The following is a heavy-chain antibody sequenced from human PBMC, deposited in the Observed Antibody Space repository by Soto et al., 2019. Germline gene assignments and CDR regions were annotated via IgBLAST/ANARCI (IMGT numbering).Heavy chain of an antibody. CDR2: ISGSGGST. CDR1: GFTFSSYV. CDR3: AKGPRAPPPHDYGMDV. J-gene: IGHJ6*02. Sequence: EVQLLESGGGLVQPGGSLRLSCAASGFTFSSYVMNWVRQPPGKGLEWVSGISGSGGSTYYADSVKGRFTISRDNSKNTLYLQMNSLRAEVTAVYYCAKGPRAPPPHDYGMDVWGQGTTVPVSS. V-gene: IGHV3-23*01.